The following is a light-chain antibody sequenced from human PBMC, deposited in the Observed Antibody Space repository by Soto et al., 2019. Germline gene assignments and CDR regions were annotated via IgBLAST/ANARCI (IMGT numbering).Light chain of an antibody. V-gene: IGLV1-44*01. CDR3: ATWDDSLNGL. CDR2: SDD. CDR1: SSNIGSKT. Sequence: QSVLTQPPSASGTPGQRVTISCSGSSSNIGSKTVNWYQQLPGMAPKLLIYSDDQRPSGVPDRFSGSKSGTSASLAISGLQSEDEADYYCATWDDSLNGLFGGGTKLTGL. J-gene: IGLJ2*01.